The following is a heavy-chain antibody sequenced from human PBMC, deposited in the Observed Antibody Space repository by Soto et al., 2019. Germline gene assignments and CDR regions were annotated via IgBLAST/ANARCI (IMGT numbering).Heavy chain of an antibody. Sequence: NPGGSLRLSCAASGFTFSSYSMNWVRQAPGKGLEWVSSISSSSSYIYYADSVKGQVTISADKSISTAYLQWSSLKASDTATYYCARLPDVDTAMVKSTGHFDYWGQGTLVTVSS. D-gene: IGHD5-18*01. CDR1: GFTFSSYS. V-gene: IGHV3-21*04. J-gene: IGHJ4*02. CDR2: ISSSSSYI. CDR3: ARLPDVDTAMVKSTGHFDY.